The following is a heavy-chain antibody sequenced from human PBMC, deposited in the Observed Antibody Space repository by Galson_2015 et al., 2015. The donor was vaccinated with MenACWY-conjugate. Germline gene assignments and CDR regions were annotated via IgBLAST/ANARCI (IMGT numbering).Heavy chain of an antibody. V-gene: IGHV3-23*01. CDR2: ISISGGST. D-gene: IGHD4-17*01. CDR3: AKVLTVTTRAVFDY. Sequence: SLRLSCAASGFTFSSYAMSWVRQAPGKGLEWVSDISISGGSTYYADSVKGRFTISRDNSKNTLYLQMNSLRAEDTAVYYCAKVLTVTTRAVFDYWGQGTLVTVSS. CDR1: GFTFSSYA. J-gene: IGHJ4*02.